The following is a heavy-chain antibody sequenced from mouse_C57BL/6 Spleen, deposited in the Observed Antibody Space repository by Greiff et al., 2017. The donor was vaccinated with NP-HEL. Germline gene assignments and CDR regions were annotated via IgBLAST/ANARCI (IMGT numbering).Heavy chain of an antibody. Sequence: QVQLQQPGAELVKPGASVKLSCKASGYTFTSYWMQWVKQRPGQGLEWIGEIDPSDSYTNYNQKFKGKATLTVDTSSSTAYMQLSSLTSEDSAVYYCARGDYSNYLWAYWGQGTLVTVSA. V-gene: IGHV1-50*01. CDR3: ARGDYSNYLWAY. CDR2: IDPSDSYT. J-gene: IGHJ3*01. D-gene: IGHD2-5*01. CDR1: GYTFTSYW.